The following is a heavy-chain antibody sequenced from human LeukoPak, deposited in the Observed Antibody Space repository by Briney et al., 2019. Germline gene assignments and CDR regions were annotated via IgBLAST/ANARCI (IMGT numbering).Heavy chain of an antibody. CDR3: ARCPKGVYYYYMDV. CDR2: TSYSGVT. CDR1: GGSINNYY. J-gene: IGHJ6*03. Sequence: SETLSLTCTVSGGSINNYYRSWIRQPPGKGLEWIGYTSYSGVTDYNPSLKSRVTISVDTSKKQFSLKLTSVTAADTAVYYCARCPKGVYYYYMDVWGKGTTVTVSS. V-gene: IGHV4-59*01.